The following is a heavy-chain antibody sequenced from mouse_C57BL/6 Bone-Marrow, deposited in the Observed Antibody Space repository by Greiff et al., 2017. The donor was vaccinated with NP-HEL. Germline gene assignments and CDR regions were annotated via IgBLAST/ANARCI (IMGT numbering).Heavy chain of an antibody. CDR1: GFTFSDYY. D-gene: IGHD6-1*01. Sequence: EVQLVESEGGLVQPGSSMKLSCTASGFTFSDYYMAWVRQVPEKGLEWVANINYDGSSTYYLDSLKSRFIISRDNAKNILYLQMSSLKSEDTATYYCAREQCHYAMDYWGQGTSVTVSS. V-gene: IGHV5-16*01. CDR3: AREQCHYAMDY. CDR2: INYDGSST. J-gene: IGHJ4*01.